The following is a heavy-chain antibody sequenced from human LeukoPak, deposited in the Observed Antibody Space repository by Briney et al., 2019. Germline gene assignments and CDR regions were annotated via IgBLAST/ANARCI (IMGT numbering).Heavy chain of an antibody. CDR1: GFTFSSYW. Sequence: GGSLRLSCAASGFTFSSYWMHWARQVPGKGLVWVSRINPGGSSIAYADSVKGRFTISRDNAKNTLYLQMDSLRAEDTAVYYCARSNQADDYWGQGNLVTVSS. CDR3: ARSNQADDY. J-gene: IGHJ4*02. V-gene: IGHV3-74*01. CDR2: INPGGSSI. D-gene: IGHD1-14*01.